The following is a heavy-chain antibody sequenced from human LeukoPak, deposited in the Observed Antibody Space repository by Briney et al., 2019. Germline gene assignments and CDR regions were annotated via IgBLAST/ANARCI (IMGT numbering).Heavy chain of an antibody. CDR1: GFTFSGYA. CDR2: ISGSGGST. Sequence: GGSLRLSCAASGFTFSGYAMSWVRQAPGKGLEWVSAISGSGGSTYYAASVKGRFTISRDNSKNTLYLQMNSLRAEDTAVYYCAKSPRFSGCFLVLCYWGQGTLVTVSS. D-gene: IGHD2-8*01. CDR3: AKSPRFSGCFLVLCY. V-gene: IGHV3-23*01. J-gene: IGHJ4*02.